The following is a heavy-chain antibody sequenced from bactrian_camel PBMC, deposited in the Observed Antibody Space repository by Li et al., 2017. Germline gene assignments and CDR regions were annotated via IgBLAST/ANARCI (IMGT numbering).Heavy chain of an antibody. CDR1: PQYSGEGW. CDR2: INHHGLA. CDR3: AAAKYGTFGCSASKWRPGVPIRTFDFKF. Sequence: HVQLVESGGGSAQTGEARRLSCEIEPQYSGEGWCVGWFRRAPGRQPVGIVAINHHGLAYYNPPLTNEGRFTISQDYTKTTVYLDIASLEPEDTGTYLCAAAKYGTFGCSASKWRPGVPIRTFDFKFWGPGTQVTVS. J-gene: IGHJ4*01. V-gene: IGHV3S53*01. D-gene: IGHD3*01.